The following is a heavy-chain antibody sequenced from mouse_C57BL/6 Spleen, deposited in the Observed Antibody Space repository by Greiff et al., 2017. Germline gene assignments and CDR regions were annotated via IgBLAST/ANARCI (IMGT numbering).Heavy chain of an antibody. V-gene: IGHV1-19*01. Sequence: VQLKQSGPVLVKPGASVKMSCKASGYTFTDYYMNWVKQSHGKSLEWIGVINPYNGGTSYNQKFKGKATLTVDKSSSTAYMELNSLTSEDSAVYYCARGGYYSNGYFDVWGTGTTVTVSS. CDR3: ARGGYYSNGYFDV. J-gene: IGHJ1*03. CDR1: GYTFTDYY. CDR2: INPYNGGT. D-gene: IGHD2-5*01.